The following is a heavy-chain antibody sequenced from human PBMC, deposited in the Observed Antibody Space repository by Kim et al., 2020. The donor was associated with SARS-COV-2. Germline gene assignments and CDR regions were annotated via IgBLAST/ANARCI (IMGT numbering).Heavy chain of an antibody. V-gene: IGHV3-7*01. CDR1: GFTFSSYW. CDR2: IKQDGSEK. J-gene: IGHJ6*03. CDR3: ARDQRETAYSSGWYNYYYYMDV. D-gene: IGHD6-19*01. Sequence: GGSLRLSCAASGFTFSSYWMSWVRQAPGKGLEWVANIKQDGSEKYYVDSVKGRFNISRDNAKNSLYLQMNSLRAEDTAVYYCARDQRETAYSSGWYNYYYYMDVWGKGTTVTVSS.